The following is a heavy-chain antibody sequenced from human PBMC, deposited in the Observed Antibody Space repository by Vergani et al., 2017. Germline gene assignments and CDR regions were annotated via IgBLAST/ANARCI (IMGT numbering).Heavy chain of an antibody. Sequence: VLLQEPGPGLVRPSETLSLKCSVSGASIDSFYWSWIRQSPGKGLEWIASFHHTGMTYNNPSLKSRVTISVDTSKNLISLKLNSVTAADTALYYCARHGGSGNFYHLFDSWGQGTLVTVSS. D-gene: IGHD3-10*01. J-gene: IGHJ4*02. CDR3: ARHGGSGNFYHLFDS. CDR2: FHHTGMT. CDR1: GASIDSFY. V-gene: IGHV4-59*08.